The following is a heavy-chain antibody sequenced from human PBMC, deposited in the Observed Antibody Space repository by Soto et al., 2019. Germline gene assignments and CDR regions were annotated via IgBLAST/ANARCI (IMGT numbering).Heavy chain of an antibody. Sequence: EVQLLESGGGLVQPGGSLRLSSAASGFTFSNYGMSWVRQAPGKGLEWVSVMSGSGDDAYYADSVKGRFTISRDNSKNTLYLQMNSLRAEDTAVYFCAKKVTIYAVDPADYWGQGTQVAVSS. CDR2: MSGSGDDA. V-gene: IGHV3-23*01. D-gene: IGHD3-3*01. CDR1: GFTFSNYG. CDR3: AKKVTIYAVDPADY. J-gene: IGHJ4*02.